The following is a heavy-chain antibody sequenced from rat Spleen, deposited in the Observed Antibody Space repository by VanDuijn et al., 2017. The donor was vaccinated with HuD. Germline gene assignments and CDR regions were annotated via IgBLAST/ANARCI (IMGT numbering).Heavy chain of an antibody. Sequence: EVQLQESGPGLVKPSQSLSLTCSVTGFSITSSYRWNWIRKFPGNKLEWMGYINSAGSTKYNPSLKSRISITRDTSKNQFFLQVKSVTTEDTATYYCARRHYGYTDYFDFWGQGVMVTVSS. J-gene: IGHJ2*01. CDR2: INSAGST. CDR1: GFSITSSYR. V-gene: IGHV3-3*01. CDR3: ARRHYGYTDYFDF. D-gene: IGHD1-9*01.